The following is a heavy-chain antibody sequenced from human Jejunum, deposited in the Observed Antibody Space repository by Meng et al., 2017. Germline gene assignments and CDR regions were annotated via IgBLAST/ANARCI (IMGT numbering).Heavy chain of an antibody. CDR2: IDTDGTTI. D-gene: IGHD3-10*01. Sequence: GESLKISCAASGFTFSTYWMHWVRQVPGKGLVWVSRIDTDGTTIKYADSVKGRYSVSRDNAENTLYLQMNSLRAEDTGVYYCARDFGDGTAGSSTWDFDLWGRGTLVTVSS. J-gene: IGHJ2*01. V-gene: IGHV3-74*03. CDR1: GFTFSTYW. CDR3: ARDFGDGTAGSSTWDFDL.